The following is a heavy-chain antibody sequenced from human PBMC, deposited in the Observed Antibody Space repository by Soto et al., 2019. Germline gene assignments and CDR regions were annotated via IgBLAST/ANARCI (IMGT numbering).Heavy chain of an antibody. CDR3: ARMYNSGYYRPEGDYYFYGLDV. Sequence: QVQLQESGPGLVKPSETLSVTCSVSGASIRDYYWSWIRQPAGMGLEWIWRMYTSGNTKYNPSLNSRHTMSTDTSLKPFSLTLRSVTAADTAIYFCARMYNSGYYRPEGDYYFYGLDVWGQGTTVTVSS. CDR1: GASIRDYY. CDR2: MYTSGNT. V-gene: IGHV4-4*07. J-gene: IGHJ6*02. D-gene: IGHD6-19*01.